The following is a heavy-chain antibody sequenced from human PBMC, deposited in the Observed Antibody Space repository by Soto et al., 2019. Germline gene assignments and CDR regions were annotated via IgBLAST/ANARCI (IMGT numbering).Heavy chain of an antibody. Sequence: QVQLVESGGGVVQPGRSLRLSCAASGFTFSSYAMHWVRQAPGKGLEWVAVISYDGSNKYYADSVKGRFTISRDNSKDTLYLQMNSLRAEDTAVYYCARGPPVLIVVGPGYYFDYWGQGTLVTVSS. V-gene: IGHV3-30-3*01. CDR1: GFTFSSYA. D-gene: IGHD2-2*01. J-gene: IGHJ4*02. CDR2: ISYDGSNK. CDR3: ARGPPVLIVVGPGYYFDY.